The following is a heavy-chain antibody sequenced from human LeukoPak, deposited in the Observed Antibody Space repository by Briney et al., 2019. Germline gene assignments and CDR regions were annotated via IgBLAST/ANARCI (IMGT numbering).Heavy chain of an antibody. Sequence: SETLSLTCTVSGGSISSYHWSWIRPPPGKGLEWIGYIYYSGSTNYNPSLKRRVTISVDTSKNQFSLKLSSVTAADTAVYYCARDGGGSYHFDYWGQGTLVTVSS. CDR1: GGSISSYH. CDR3: ARDGGGSYHFDY. D-gene: IGHD1-26*01. CDR2: IYYSGST. J-gene: IGHJ4*02. V-gene: IGHV4-59*01.